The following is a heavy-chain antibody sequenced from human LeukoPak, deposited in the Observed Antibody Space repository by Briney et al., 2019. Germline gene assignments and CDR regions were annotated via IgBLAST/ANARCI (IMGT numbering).Heavy chain of an antibody. CDR2: ISGSGGRT. V-gene: IGHV3-23*01. CDR3: ATHVYYFDSSGSTPYFFDY. Sequence: PGGSLRLSRAASGFTFSNDAMSWVRQAPGKGLEWVSAISGSGGRTYFADSMKGRFTISRDNSKNTLYLQMNSLRAEDTAIYYCATHVYYFDSSGSTPYFFDYWGQGTLVTVSS. CDR1: GFTFSNDA. D-gene: IGHD3-22*01. J-gene: IGHJ4*02.